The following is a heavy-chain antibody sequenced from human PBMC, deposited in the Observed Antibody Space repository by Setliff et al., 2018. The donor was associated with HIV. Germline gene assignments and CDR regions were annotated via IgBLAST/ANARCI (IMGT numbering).Heavy chain of an antibody. D-gene: IGHD6-13*01. CDR3: ARGESAAAGTGVCDY. Sequence: ASVKVSCKTSGYTFSDYDVAWVRQAPGQGLEWMGWISGYSGSTTYAQKFQGRVTMTRDTSTSTVYMELSSLRSEDTAMYYCARGESAAAGTGVCDYWGQGTLVTVSS. CDR1: GYTFSDYD. CDR2: ISGYSGST. J-gene: IGHJ4*02. V-gene: IGHV1-18*01.